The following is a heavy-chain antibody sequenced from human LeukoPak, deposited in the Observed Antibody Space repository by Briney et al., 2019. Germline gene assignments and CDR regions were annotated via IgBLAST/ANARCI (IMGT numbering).Heavy chain of an antibody. CDR3: AGVATVAGIYYYYYMDV. CDR1: GFTFSDYY. Sequence: GGSLRLSCAASGFTFSDYYMSWIRQAPGKGLEWVSYISSSGSTIYYADSVKGRFTISRDNAKNTLYLQMNSLRAEDTAVYYCAGVATVAGIYYYYYMDVWGKGTTVTVSS. CDR2: ISSSGSTI. J-gene: IGHJ6*03. V-gene: IGHV3-11*04. D-gene: IGHD6-19*01.